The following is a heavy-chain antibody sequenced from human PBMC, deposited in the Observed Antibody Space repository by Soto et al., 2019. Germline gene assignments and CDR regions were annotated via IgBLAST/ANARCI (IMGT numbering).Heavy chain of an antibody. Sequence: GGSLRLSCAASGFTFSSYGMHWVRQAPGKGLEWVAVIWYDGSNKYYADSVKGRFTISRDNAKNSLYLEMNSLRAEDTAVYYCARESEDLTSNFDYWGQGTLVTVSS. CDR1: GFTFSSYG. CDR3: ARESEDLTSNFDY. V-gene: IGHV3-33*01. CDR2: IWYDGSNK. J-gene: IGHJ4*02.